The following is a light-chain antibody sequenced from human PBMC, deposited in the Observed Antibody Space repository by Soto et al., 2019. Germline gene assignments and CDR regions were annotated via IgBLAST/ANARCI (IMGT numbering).Light chain of an antibody. V-gene: IGLV2-14*03. J-gene: IGLJ3*02. CDR2: AVT. Sequence: QSALTQPASVSGSPGQSITISCTGTSSYIGGYDYVSWYQHHPGKAPKLIIYAVTKRPSGVSDRFSGSRSGNTASLTISGLQAEDEDDYYCSSYTSRSTVLFGGGTKLTVL. CDR1: SSYIGGYDY. CDR3: SSYTSRSTVL.